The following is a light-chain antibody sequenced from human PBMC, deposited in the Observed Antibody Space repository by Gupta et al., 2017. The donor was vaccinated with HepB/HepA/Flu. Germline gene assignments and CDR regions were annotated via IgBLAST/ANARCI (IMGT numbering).Light chain of an antibody. J-gene: IGKJ1*01. CDR3: QQGYSAQT. V-gene: IGKV1-39*01. CDR1: QSIDKY. Sequence: DIQMTQSPSSLSASVGDRVTITCRASQSIDKYLNWYQQSPGKAPKLLIYSASTLQSGVPSRFSGSGYGTDFSLTSSMLQPEDCENYYWQQGYSAQTFGQGTKVEIK. CDR2: SAS.